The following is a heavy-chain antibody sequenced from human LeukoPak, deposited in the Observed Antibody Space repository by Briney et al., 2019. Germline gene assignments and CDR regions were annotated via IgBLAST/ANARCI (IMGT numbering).Heavy chain of an antibody. CDR1: GYACTSYG. D-gene: IGHD5-24*01. J-gene: IGHJ4*02. Sequence: ASVKVSCKASGYACTSYGISWVRQAPGQGLEWMGWISAYNGNTNYAQKLQGRVTMTTDTSTSTAYMELRSLRSDDAAVYYCARVGPGDRKSYNGPNYWGQGTLVTVSS. CDR3: ARVGPGDRKSYNGPNY. CDR2: ISAYNGNT. V-gene: IGHV1-18*01.